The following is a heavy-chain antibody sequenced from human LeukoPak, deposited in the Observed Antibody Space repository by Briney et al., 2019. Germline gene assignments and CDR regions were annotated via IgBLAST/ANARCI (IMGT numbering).Heavy chain of an antibody. CDR3: ARAGATVTTNYFDP. V-gene: IGHV3-23*01. CDR1: GFTFSTYA. J-gene: IGHJ5*02. Sequence: GGFLRLSCAASGFTFSTYAMNWVRQAPGKGLEWVSLISDSGDNTYYADSVKGRFTISRDNSKNTVSLQMSSLRADDTAVYYCARAGATVTTNYFDPWGQGTLVTVSS. CDR2: ISDSGDNT. D-gene: IGHD4-11*01.